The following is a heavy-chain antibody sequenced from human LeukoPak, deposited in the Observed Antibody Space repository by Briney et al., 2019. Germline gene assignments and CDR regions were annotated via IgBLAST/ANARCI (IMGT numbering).Heavy chain of an antibody. V-gene: IGHV3-74*01. CDR1: GFPLSNDW. CDR2: IYSDGSRT. CDR3: TRSGRGGAFDI. J-gene: IGHJ3*02. Sequence: GGSLRLSCAGSGFPLSNDWMHWVRQGPGKGLAWVARIYSDGSRTTYADSVKGRFTISGDNAKNTLYLQMNSLRADETAVYYCTRSGRGGAFDIWGQGTMVTVSS. D-gene: IGHD1-26*01.